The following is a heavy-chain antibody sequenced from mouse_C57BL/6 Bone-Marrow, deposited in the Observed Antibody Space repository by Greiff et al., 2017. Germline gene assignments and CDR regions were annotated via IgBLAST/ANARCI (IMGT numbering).Heavy chain of an antibody. D-gene: IGHD1-1*01. CDR2: IDPENGDT. CDR1: GFNIKDDY. CDR3: TPYGSSYEDY. J-gene: IGHJ2*01. Sequence: EVKLMESGAELVRPGASVKLSCTASGFNIKDDYMHWVKQRPEQGLEWIGWIDPENGDTEYASKFQGKATITADTSSNTAYLQLSSLTSEDTAVYYCTPYGSSYEDYWGQGTTLTVSS. V-gene: IGHV14-4*01.